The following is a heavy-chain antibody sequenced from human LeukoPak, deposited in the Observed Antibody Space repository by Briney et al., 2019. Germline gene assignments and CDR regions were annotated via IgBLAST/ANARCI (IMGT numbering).Heavy chain of an antibody. J-gene: IGHJ4*02. V-gene: IGHV3-15*01. CDR2: IKSNNDGGTT. D-gene: IGHD2-21*01. CDR1: GFNFRTYW. Sequence: GGSLRLSCAASGFNFRTYWMSWVRQAPGKGPEWVGRIKSNNDGGTTDYASPVEGRFIISRDDSKNTIYLQMNRLIIDDTAIYYCTPVMVEDRGFWGQGTLVTVSS. CDR3: TPVMVEDRGF.